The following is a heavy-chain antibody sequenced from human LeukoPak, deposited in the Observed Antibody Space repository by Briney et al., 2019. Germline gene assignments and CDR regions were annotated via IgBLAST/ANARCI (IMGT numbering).Heavy chain of an antibody. D-gene: IGHD6-13*01. CDR1: GFTFSNYW. CDR2: ISSDGSST. V-gene: IGHV3-74*01. CDR3: ARAILGAAAP. Sequence: GGSLRLSCAASGFTFSNYWMYWVRQAPGKGLVCVSRISSDGSSTPYADSVRGRFTMSRDNAKNTLYLQMNSLRAQDTAVYYCARAILGAAAPWGQGTLVTVSS. J-gene: IGHJ5*02.